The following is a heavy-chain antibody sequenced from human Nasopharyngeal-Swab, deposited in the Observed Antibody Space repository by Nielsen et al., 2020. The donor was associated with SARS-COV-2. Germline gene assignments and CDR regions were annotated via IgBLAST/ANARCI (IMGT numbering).Heavy chain of an antibody. Sequence: VRQAPGKGLEWVSSISSSSSYIYYADSEKGRFTISRDNAKNSLYLQMNSLRAEDTAVYYCARDEYSSSWYFWGQGTLVTVSS. CDR3: ARDEYSSSWYF. V-gene: IGHV3-21*01. CDR2: ISSSSSYI. D-gene: IGHD6-13*01. J-gene: IGHJ4*02.